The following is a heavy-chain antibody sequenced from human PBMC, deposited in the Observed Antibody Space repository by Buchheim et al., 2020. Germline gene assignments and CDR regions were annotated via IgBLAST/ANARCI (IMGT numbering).Heavy chain of an antibody. J-gene: IGHJ4*02. CDR2: IWYDGSNK. CDR1: GFTFSGYG. CDR3: ARVLYGDYFDY. Sequence: QVQLVESGGGVVQPGRSLRLSCAASGFTFSGYGMHWVRQAPGKGLEWVAVIWYDGSNKYYADSVKGRFTIPRDNSKNTLYLQMNSLRAEDTAVYYCARVLYGDYFDYWGQGTL. V-gene: IGHV3-33*01. D-gene: IGHD4-17*01.